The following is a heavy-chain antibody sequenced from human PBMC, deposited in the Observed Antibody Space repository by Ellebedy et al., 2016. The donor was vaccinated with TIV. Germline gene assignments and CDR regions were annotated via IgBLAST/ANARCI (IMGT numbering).Heavy chain of an antibody. V-gene: IGHV3-33*08. Sequence: GESLKISXAASGFTFSTYGMHWVRQAPGKGLEWVAVIWFDGSYEYYADSVKGRFTISRDNSKNTLYLQMNSLRVEDTAVYYCARINGDDQKSRYRPFENWGQGTLVTVSS. J-gene: IGHJ4*02. CDR1: GFTFSTYG. D-gene: IGHD2-21*02. CDR2: IWFDGSYE. CDR3: ARINGDDQKSRYRPFEN.